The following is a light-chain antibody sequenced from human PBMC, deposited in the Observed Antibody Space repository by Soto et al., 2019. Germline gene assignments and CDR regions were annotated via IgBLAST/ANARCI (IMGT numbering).Light chain of an antibody. Sequence: GDRVTITCRARQSISRYLNWYQQRPGKAPKLLIFAASSLESGVPTRFSGSGSETDFTLTITSLQPEDFATYYCQQSYSPPITFGQRTRLE. J-gene: IGKJ5*01. CDR1: QSISRY. V-gene: IGKV1-39*01. CDR2: AAS. CDR3: QQSYSPPIT.